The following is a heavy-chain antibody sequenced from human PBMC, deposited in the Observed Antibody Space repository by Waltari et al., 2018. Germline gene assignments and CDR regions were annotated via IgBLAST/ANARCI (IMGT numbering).Heavy chain of an antibody. D-gene: IGHD6-25*01. CDR2: VNSAGNS. J-gene: IGHJ4*02. CDR1: GFVVSGNF. Sequence: EVQLVETGGGFIQPGGSLRVSCAASGFVVSGNFMHWVRKAPGKGLEWVSLVNSAGNSFYADAVKGRFTISRDTSKNTLYLQMNSLRVEDTAMYYCVREAYLAAGFDFWGQGTPVTVSS. V-gene: IGHV3-53*02. CDR3: VREAYLAAGFDF.